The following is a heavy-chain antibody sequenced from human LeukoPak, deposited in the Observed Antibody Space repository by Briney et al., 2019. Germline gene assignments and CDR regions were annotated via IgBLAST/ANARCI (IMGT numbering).Heavy chain of an antibody. CDR3: AKDLIVYFDY. Sequence: GGSLRLSCAASGFTFSSYSMNWVRQAPGKGLEWVSYISSSGSTIYYADSVKGRFTISRDNSKNTLYLQMNSLRAEDTALYYCAKDLIVYFDYWGQGTLVTVSS. J-gene: IGHJ4*02. CDR2: ISSSGSTI. D-gene: IGHD2-15*01. CDR1: GFTFSSYS. V-gene: IGHV3-48*01.